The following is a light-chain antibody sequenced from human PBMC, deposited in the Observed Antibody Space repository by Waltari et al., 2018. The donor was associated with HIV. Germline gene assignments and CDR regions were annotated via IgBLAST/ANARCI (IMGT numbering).Light chain of an antibody. V-gene: IGKV1-39*01. J-gene: IGKJ2*01. CDR3: QQSYNMHT. Sequence: DIPITQSPSSLSASVGDRVTITCRGSQSVDEYLKWYQQRPGKAPKLLIYGASTLETGVPSWFSGSGSGRDFTITISSLQAEDFATYYCQQSYNMHTFGQGTRLDIK. CDR1: QSVDEY. CDR2: GAS.